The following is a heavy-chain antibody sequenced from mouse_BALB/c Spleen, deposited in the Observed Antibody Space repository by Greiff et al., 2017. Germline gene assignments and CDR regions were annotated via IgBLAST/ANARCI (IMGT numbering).Heavy chain of an antibody. D-gene: IGHD1-1*01. CDR2: IWAGGST. V-gene: IGHV2-9*02. J-gene: IGHJ4*01. CDR3: ARGGRTVYYAMDY. CDR1: GFSLTSYG. Sequence: VMLVESGPGLVAPSQSLSITCTVSGFSLTSYGVHWVRQPPGKGLEWLGVIWAGGSTNYNSALMSRLSISKDNSKSQVFLKMNSLQTDDTAMYYCARGGRTVYYAMDYWGQGTSVTVSS.